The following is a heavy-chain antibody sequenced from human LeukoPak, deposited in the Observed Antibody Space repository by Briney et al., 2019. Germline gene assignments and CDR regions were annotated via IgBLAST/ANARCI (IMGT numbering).Heavy chain of an antibody. J-gene: IGHJ4*02. Sequence: RAGGSLRLSCAASGFTFDDYGMSWVRQDPGKGLEWVSGINWDGSSTGYADSVKGRFTISRDNAKNSLYLQMNSLRAEDTALYYCARTDYNNYADYWGQGTLVTVSS. V-gene: IGHV3-20*04. CDR1: GFTFDDYG. D-gene: IGHD4-11*01. CDR3: ARTDYNNYADY. CDR2: INWDGSST.